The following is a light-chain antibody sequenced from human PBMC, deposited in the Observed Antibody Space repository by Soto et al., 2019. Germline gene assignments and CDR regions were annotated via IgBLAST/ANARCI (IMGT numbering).Light chain of an antibody. CDR1: QTISTW. V-gene: IGKV1-5*03. J-gene: IGKJ2*01. Sequence: DIQMTQSPSTVSASVGDRVTITCRASQTISTWLAWYQQQPGKAPKLLLYKASSLESGVPSRFSGTGSGTESTLPCSTRQLDDFPTYYCQPYDPSPYTFGQGPKLEI. CDR3: QPYDPSPYT. CDR2: KAS.